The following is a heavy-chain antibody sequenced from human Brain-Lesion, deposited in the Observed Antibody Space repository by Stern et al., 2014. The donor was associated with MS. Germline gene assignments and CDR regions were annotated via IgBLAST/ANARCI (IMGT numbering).Heavy chain of an antibody. J-gene: IGHJ4*02. V-gene: IGHV1-8*01. CDR2: MNPYSGNT. CDR3: ARAVRNQLLSEY. CDR1: GYTFSSYD. Sequence: QVKLMQPGAEVKKTGASVKVSCKASGYTFSSYDITWVRQASGHGLEWMGWMNPYSGNTGYAQKFKGRVSMTSDPSISTVYMELTSLTSDDTAVYFCARAVRNQLLSEYWGQGTLVTVSS. D-gene: IGHD2-2*01.